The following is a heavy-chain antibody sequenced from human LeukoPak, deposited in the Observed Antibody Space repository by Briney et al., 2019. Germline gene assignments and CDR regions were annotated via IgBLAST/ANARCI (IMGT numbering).Heavy chain of an antibody. CDR2: TSSGSSWI. J-gene: IGHJ6*03. V-gene: IGHV3-21*01. CDR3: AREMVRGVIIHYYYYMDV. D-gene: IGHD3-10*01. Sequence: GGSLRLSCAASGFTFSDYSMNWVCQTPGKGLEWVASTSSGSSWIYYADSVRGRFTISRDNAKNSLYLQMNSLRAEDTAVYYCAREMVRGVIIHYYYYMDVWGKGTTVTISS. CDR1: GFTFSDYS.